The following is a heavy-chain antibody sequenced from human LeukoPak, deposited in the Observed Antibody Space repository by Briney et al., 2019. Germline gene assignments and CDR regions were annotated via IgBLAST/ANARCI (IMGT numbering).Heavy chain of an antibody. Sequence: SETLSLTCTVSGGSISSSSDYWGWIRQPPGKGLEWIGSIYYSGSTYYNPSLKSRVTISVHKPKNHFSPKLSSVTAADTAVYYCASSGYVWGSYRPFDYWGQGTLVTLSS. D-gene: IGHD3-16*02. CDR3: ASSGYVWGSYRPFDY. J-gene: IGHJ4*02. CDR2: IYYSGST. V-gene: IGHV4-39*01. CDR1: GGSISSSSDY.